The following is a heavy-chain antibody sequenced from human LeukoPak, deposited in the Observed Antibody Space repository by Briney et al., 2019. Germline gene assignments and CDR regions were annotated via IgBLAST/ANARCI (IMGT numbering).Heavy chain of an antibody. CDR2: IYYTGNT. V-gene: IGHV4-39*01. J-gene: IGHJ4*02. CDR1: GVSISSSNSY. CDR3: ARQTGSGLFILP. Sequence: PSETLSLTCTVSGVSISSSNSYWGWIRQPPGKGLEWIGSIYYTGNTYYNASLKSRVTISIDTSKNQISLRLTSVTATDTAIYYCARQTGSGLFILPGGQGTPVTVSS. D-gene: IGHD3/OR15-3a*01.